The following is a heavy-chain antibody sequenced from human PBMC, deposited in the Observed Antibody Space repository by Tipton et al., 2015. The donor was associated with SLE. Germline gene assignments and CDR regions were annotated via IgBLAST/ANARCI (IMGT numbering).Heavy chain of an antibody. D-gene: IGHD6-13*01. V-gene: IGHV3-21*01. CDR3: ARDGYSSWYYFDY. Sequence: SLRLSCAASGFTFSSYSMNWVRQAPGKGLEWVSSISSSSSYIYYADSVKGRFTISRDNAKNSLYLQMNSLRAEDTAVYYCARDGYSSWYYFDYWGQGTLVTVSS. J-gene: IGHJ4*02. CDR1: GFTFSSYS. CDR2: ISSSSSYI.